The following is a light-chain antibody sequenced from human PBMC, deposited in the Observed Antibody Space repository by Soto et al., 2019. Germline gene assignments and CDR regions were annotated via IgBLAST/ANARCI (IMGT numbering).Light chain of an antibody. Sequence: ESVLTQSPGTLSLSPGERATLSCRASQSVITYLAWYQQKPGQAPRLLIYGASSRATGIPERFSGSVSGTNFTLTISRLEPEGVAVYYCQQYGSTPLTFGGGTKGEIK. V-gene: IGKV3-20*01. J-gene: IGKJ4*01. CDR3: QQYGSTPLT. CDR2: GAS. CDR1: QSVITY.